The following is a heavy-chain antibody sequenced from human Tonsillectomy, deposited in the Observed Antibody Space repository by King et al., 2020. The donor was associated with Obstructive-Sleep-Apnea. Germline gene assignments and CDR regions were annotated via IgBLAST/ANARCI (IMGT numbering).Heavy chain of an antibody. CDR1: GYTFTSYF. J-gene: IGHJ6*02. CDR3: ARAEGTIAAAGTYYYYGMDV. Sequence: QVQLVQSGAEVKKPGASVKVSCKASGYTFTSYFMHWVRQAPGQGLEWMGIINPSGGSTSYAQKVQGRVPMHRDTSTSTVHMELRSLRSEDTAGYYCARAEGTIAAAGTYYYYGMDVWGQGTTVTVSS. V-gene: IGHV1-46*01. CDR2: INPSGGST. D-gene: IGHD6-13*01.